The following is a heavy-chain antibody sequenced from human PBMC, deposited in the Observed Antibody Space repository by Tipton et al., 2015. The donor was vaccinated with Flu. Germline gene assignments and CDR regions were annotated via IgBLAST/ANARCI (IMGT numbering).Heavy chain of an antibody. Sequence: LRLSCTVSGGSISSGSYYWSWIRQPAGKGLEWIGRIYTSGSTNYNPSPKSRVTISVDTSKNQFSLKLSSVTAADTAVYYCASRLNGDVDYWGQGTLVTVSS. CDR1: GGSISSGSYY. CDR3: ASRLNGDVDY. CDR2: IYTSGST. D-gene: IGHD4-17*01. J-gene: IGHJ4*02. V-gene: IGHV4-61*02.